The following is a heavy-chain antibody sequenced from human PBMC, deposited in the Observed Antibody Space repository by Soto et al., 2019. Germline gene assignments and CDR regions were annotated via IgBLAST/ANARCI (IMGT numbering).Heavy chain of an antibody. Sequence: QVQLLQSGAEVKKPGASVKVSCKVSGHTLTELSMHWVRQAPGRGLEWMGGFDPEDGETIFAQKFQGRVTMTEDTSTDSTYMELTSLRSEDTAVYYCAAGGTRWLHSPFDYWGQGTLVTICS. V-gene: IGHV1-24*01. J-gene: IGHJ4*02. CDR2: FDPEDGET. D-gene: IGHD1-1*01. CDR3: AAGGTRWLHSPFDY. CDR1: GHTLTELS.